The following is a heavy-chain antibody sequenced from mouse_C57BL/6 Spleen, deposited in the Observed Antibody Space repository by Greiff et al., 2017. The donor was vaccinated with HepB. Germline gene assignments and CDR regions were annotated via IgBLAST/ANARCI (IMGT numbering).Heavy chain of an antibody. Sequence: QVQLKESGAELARPGASVKLSCKASGYTFTSYGISWVKQRTGQGLEWIGEIYPRSGNTYYNEKFKGKATLTADKSSSTAYMELRSLTSEDSAVYFCARGALRDDGYHLAYWGQGTLVTVSA. CDR3: ARGALRDDGYHLAY. J-gene: IGHJ3*01. V-gene: IGHV1-81*01. CDR2: IYPRSGNT. CDR1: GYTFTSYG. D-gene: IGHD2-3*01.